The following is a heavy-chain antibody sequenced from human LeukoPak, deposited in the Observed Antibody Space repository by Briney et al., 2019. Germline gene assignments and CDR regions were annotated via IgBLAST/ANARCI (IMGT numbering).Heavy chain of an antibody. CDR2: ISGSGSSGLT. D-gene: IGHD3-22*01. J-gene: IGHJ4*02. CDR3: ARDPYDSSGYNYYFDY. V-gene: IGHV3-23*01. CDR1: GFSFSSYA. Sequence: PGGSLRLSCGASGFSFSSYAMSWVRQAPGRGLEWVSAISGSGSSGLTYYADSVKGRFTISRDNSKNTLYVQMNSLRAEDTAVYYCARDPYDSSGYNYYFDYWGQGTLVTVSS.